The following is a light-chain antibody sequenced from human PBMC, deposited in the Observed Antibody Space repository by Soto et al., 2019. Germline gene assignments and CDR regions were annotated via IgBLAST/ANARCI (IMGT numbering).Light chain of an antibody. J-gene: IGLJ2*01. CDR3: QSYDSSLSGSVV. Sequence: QSVLTQPPSVTRAPGQRVTISCTGSSSNIGAGYDVHWYQQLPGTAPKLLIYGNSNRPSGVPDRFSGSTSCTSASLAITGLQAEDEADYYCQSYDSSLSGSVVFGGGTKVTVL. V-gene: IGLV1-40*01. CDR1: SSNIGAGYD. CDR2: GNS.